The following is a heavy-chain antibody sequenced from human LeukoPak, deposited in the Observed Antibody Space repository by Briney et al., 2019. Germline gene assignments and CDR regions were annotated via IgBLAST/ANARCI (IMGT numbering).Heavy chain of an antibody. CDR3: ARRISGRPWSYYYYMDV. D-gene: IGHD3-10*01. Sequence: PSETLSLTCTVSGGSISSRSYYWSWIRQPPGKGLEWIGEINHSGSTNYNPSLKSRVTISVDTSKNQFSLKLSSVTAADTAVYYCARRISGRPWSYYYYMDVWGKGTTVTISS. V-gene: IGHV4-39*07. CDR1: GGSISSRSYY. J-gene: IGHJ6*03. CDR2: INHSGST.